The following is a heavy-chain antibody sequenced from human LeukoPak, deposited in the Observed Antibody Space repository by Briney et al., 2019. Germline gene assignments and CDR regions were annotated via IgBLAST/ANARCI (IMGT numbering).Heavy chain of an antibody. V-gene: IGHV4-39*02. CDR3: ARDRNVLRFLEGFDY. Sequence: SETLSLTCTVSGGSISSSSYYWGWIRQPPGKGLEWIGSIHYSGSTYYNPSLKSRVTISVDTSKNRFSLKLSSVTAADTAVYYCARDRNVLRFLEGFDYWGQGTLVTVSS. CDR1: GGSISSSSYY. CDR2: IHYSGST. J-gene: IGHJ4*02. D-gene: IGHD3-3*01.